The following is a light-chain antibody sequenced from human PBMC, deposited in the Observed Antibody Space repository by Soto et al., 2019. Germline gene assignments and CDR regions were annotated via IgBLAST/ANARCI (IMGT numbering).Light chain of an antibody. CDR3: QQYNNWPPIT. J-gene: IGKJ5*01. CDR2: GAS. Sequence: EIVMTQSPATLSVSPGERATLSCRASQSVSSNLAWYQQKPRQAPRLLIYGASTRATGIPDRFSSSGSGTEFTLTISSLQSEDFAVYYCQQYNNWPPITFGQGTLPEIK. V-gene: IGKV3-15*01. CDR1: QSVSSN.